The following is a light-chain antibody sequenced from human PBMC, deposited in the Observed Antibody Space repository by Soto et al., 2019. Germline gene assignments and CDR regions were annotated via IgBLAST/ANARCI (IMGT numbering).Light chain of an antibody. CDR1: HYIGNS. CDR3: QHNSHWPPIN. Sequence: EIVLTQSPATLSSSPGELATLSCSASHYIGNSLAWYQQRPGQAPRLLIYDASYRATGIPGKFSGGGSGTDFSLTISSLESEDFAVYYCQHNSHWPPINFGQGTRLEIK. J-gene: IGKJ5*01. CDR2: DAS. V-gene: IGKV3-11*01.